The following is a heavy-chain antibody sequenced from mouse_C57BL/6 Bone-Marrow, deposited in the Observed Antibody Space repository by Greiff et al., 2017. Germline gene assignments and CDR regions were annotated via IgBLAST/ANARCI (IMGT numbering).Heavy chain of an antibody. CDR2: FYPGSGSI. V-gene: IGHV1-62-2*01. CDR3: ARRGLRRYLAY. D-gene: IGHD1-1*01. Sequence: VQLQQSGAELVKPGASVKLSCKASGYTFTEYTIHWVKQRSGQGLEWIGWFYPGSGSIKYNENFKDKATLTADKSSSTAYMQLSSLTSEDSAVYYCARRGLRRYLAYWGQGTLVTVSA. J-gene: IGHJ3*01. CDR1: GYTFTEYT.